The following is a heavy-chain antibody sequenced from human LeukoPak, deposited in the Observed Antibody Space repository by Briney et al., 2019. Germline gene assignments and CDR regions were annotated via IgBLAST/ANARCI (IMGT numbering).Heavy chain of an antibody. Sequence: SETLSLTCTVSGGSLSSSSYYWGWIRQPPGKGLEWVGTIYYSGSTYYNPSLKSRVTISVDTSKNQFSLKLSSVIAADTAVYYCARHRYGYYDAFDIWGQGTMVTVSS. CDR1: GGSLSSSSYY. CDR2: IYYSGST. J-gene: IGHJ3*02. CDR3: ARHRYGYYDAFDI. V-gene: IGHV4-39*01. D-gene: IGHD4-17*01.